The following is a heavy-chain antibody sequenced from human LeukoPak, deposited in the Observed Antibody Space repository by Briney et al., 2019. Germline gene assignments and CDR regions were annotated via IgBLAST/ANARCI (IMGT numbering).Heavy chain of an antibody. V-gene: IGHV3-49*04. CDR1: GFTFGDYG. Sequence: QSGGSLRLSCTASGFTFGDYGMSWVRQAPGKGLEWVGFIRSKTYGGTTEYAASVKGRFTISRDDSKSIAYLQMNSLKTEDTAVYYCTSDIVVVVAATQTEYFQHWGQGTLVTVSS. CDR2: IRSKTYGGTT. J-gene: IGHJ1*01. D-gene: IGHD2-15*01. CDR3: TSDIVVVVAATQTEYFQH.